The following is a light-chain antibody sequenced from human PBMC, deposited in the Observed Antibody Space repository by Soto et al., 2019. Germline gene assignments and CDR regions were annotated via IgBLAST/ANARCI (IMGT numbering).Light chain of an antibody. J-gene: IGKJ2*01. V-gene: IGKV3-20*01. CDR3: QQYDSSYT. Sequence: EIVLTQSPGTLTLSPGEGATLSCRASQSVSSSYLAWYQQKPGQAPRLLIYGASNRATGIPARFRGSGSGTDFTLTISRLEPEDFAVYYCQQYDSSYTFGQGTKLEIK. CDR2: GAS. CDR1: QSVSSSY.